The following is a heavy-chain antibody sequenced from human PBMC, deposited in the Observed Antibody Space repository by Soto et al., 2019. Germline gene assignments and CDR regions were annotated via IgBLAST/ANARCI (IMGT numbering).Heavy chain of an antibody. CDR2: ISYDGSNK. D-gene: IGHD1-1*01. J-gene: IGHJ6*02. CDR1: GFTFSSYA. Sequence: GGSLRLSCAASGFTFSSYAMHWVRQAPGKGLEWVAVISYDGSNKYYADSVKGRFTISRDNSKNSLYLQMNSLRAEDTAVYYCASCQMVNSNYYYGMDVWGQGTTVTVSS. CDR3: ASCQMVNSNYYYGMDV. V-gene: IGHV3-30-3*01.